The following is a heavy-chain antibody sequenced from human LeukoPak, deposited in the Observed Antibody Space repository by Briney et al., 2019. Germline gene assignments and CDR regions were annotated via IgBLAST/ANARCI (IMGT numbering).Heavy chain of an antibody. CDR1: GYTFTSYD. CDR2: INPNSGGT. V-gene: IGHV1-2*02. D-gene: IGHD1-26*01. J-gene: IGHJ6*03. Sequence: EASVKVSCKASGYTFTSYDINWVRQATGQGLEWMGWINPNSGGTNYAQKFQGRVAMTRDTSISTAYMELSRLRSDDTAVYYCARNMGATEYYYYYYMDVWGKGTTVTVSS. CDR3: ARNMGATEYYYYYYMDV.